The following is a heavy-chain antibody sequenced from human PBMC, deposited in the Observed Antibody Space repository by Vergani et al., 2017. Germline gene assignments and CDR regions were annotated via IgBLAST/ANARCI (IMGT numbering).Heavy chain of an antibody. Sequence: QVQLQESGPGLVKPSQTLSLTCTVSGDSIRSGVYYWGWIRQHPGQGLEWIGYIYHTGPTYYNPSLRGRINISVDTSKNLLSLKLTSVTAADTAVYFCARAGLPSFAVDMDVWGKGITVTVSS. CDR2: IYHTGPT. J-gene: IGHJ6*03. CDR1: GDSIRSGVYY. CDR3: ARAGLPSFAVDMDV. V-gene: IGHV4-31*03.